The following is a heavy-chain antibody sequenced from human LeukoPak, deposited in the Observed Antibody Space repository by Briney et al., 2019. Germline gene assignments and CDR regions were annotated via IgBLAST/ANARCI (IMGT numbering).Heavy chain of an antibody. CDR3: ARDRVNRWEPKTVFDY. V-gene: IGHV1-69*05. CDR1: GGTFSSYA. Sequence: GSSVKVSCKASGGTFSSYAISWVRQARGEGLEWMGRIIAIFGTANYALKFQGGVTITTDESTSTAYMELSSLRSEDTAVYHCARDRVNRWEPKTVFDYWGQGTLVTVSS. J-gene: IGHJ4*02. CDR2: IIAIFGTA. D-gene: IGHD1-26*01.